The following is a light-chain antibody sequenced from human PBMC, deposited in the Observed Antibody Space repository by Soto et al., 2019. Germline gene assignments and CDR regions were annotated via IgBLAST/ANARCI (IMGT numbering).Light chain of an antibody. J-gene: IGLJ2*01. Sequence: QSVLTQPPSASGTPGQRVTISCSGSSSNIGSNTVNWYQRLPGTAPKLVIYSNNQRPSGVPDRFSGSKSGTSASLAISGLQSEDEADYYCVAWDDSLNGYVVFGGGTKLTVL. CDR1: SSNIGSNT. CDR3: VAWDDSLNGYVV. CDR2: SNN. V-gene: IGLV1-44*01.